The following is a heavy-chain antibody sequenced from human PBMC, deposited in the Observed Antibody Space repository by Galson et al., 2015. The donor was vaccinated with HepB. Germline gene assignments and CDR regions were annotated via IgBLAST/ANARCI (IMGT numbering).Heavy chain of an antibody. V-gene: IGHV4-31*03. Sequence: LSLTCTVSGVSIGSGGYYWSWIRQHPGKGLEWIGFIYYSGNTYYTPSLKNRLSISVDTSNNQFSLRLTSVTAADTAVYYCARDVRGIFDFWGQGTLVTVSS. CDR3: ARDVRGIFDF. D-gene: IGHD3-10*02. CDR2: IYYSGNT. J-gene: IGHJ4*02. CDR1: GVSIGSGGYY.